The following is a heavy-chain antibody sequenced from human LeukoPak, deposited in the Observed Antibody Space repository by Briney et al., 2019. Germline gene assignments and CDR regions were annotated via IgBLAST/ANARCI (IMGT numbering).Heavy chain of an antibody. CDR1: GFTFSDYY. D-gene: IGHD3-22*01. Sequence: PGGSLRLSCAASGFTFSDYYMSRIRQAPGKGLEWVSYISSSGSTIYYADSVKGRFTISRDNAKNSLYLQMNSLRAEDTAVYYCARAWYYYDSSGYFTFDYWGQGTLVTVSS. V-gene: IGHV3-11*01. CDR3: ARAWYYYDSSGYFTFDY. J-gene: IGHJ4*02. CDR2: ISSSGSTI.